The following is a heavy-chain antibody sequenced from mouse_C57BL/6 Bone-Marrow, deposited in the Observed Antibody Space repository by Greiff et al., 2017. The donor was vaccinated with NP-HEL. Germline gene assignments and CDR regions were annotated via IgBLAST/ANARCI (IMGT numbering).Heavy chain of an antibody. V-gene: IGHV7-3*01. CDR3: ARSYYYGSSLFDY. J-gene: IGHJ2*01. Sequence: VQLVESGGGLVQPGGSLSLSCAASGFTFTDYYMSWVRQPPGKALEWLGFIRNKANGYTTESSASVKGRFTISRDNSQSILYLQMHALRAEDSATYYCARSYYYGSSLFDYWGQGTTLTVSS. D-gene: IGHD1-1*01. CDR2: IRNKANGYTT. CDR1: GFTFTDYY.